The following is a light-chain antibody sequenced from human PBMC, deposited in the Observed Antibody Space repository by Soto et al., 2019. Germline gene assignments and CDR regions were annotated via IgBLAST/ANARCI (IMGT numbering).Light chain of an antibody. J-gene: IGKJ2*01. V-gene: IGKV1-33*01. CDR3: QQYENPPYT. CDR2: GAS. Sequence: DIQMTQSPSSLSASVGDRVTITCQASQDISNNLNWYQQKPGKAPKLLIHGASNLQTGVPSRFSGSGSGTDFAFTISRLQPEDIATYYCQQYENPPYTFGQGTKLEIK. CDR1: QDISNN.